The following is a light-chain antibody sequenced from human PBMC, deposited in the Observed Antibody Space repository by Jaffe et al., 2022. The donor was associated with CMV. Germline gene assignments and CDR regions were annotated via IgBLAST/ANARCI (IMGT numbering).Light chain of an antibody. CDR2: DNN. CDR1: SSNIGTNN. V-gene: IGLV1-44*01. Sequence: QSLLTQPPSASGTPGQRVTISCSGSSSNIGTNNVHWYQQLPGTAPKLLIYDNNKRPSGVPDRFSGSKSGTSASLAISGLQSEDEAHYYCAVWGDNLYSPPLVFGGGTKVTVL. J-gene: IGLJ2*01. CDR3: AVWGDNLYSPPLV.